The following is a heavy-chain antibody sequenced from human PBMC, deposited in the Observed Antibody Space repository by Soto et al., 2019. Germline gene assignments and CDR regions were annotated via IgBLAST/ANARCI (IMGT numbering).Heavy chain of an antibody. CDR2: ISGSADST. CDR3: AKTRGAMIYVIAGYGMDV. V-gene: IGHV3-23*01. Sequence: EVQLLESGGGFIHPGGSLRLSCAASGFSFSSFAMNWVRQAPGKGLEWVSIISGSADSTFYADSVKGRFTISRDNSKSTRYLQSNSRRAEDTAVYYCAKTRGAMIYVIAGYGMDVWGQGTTVTVSS. CDR1: GFSFSSFA. J-gene: IGHJ6*02. D-gene: IGHD3-10*01.